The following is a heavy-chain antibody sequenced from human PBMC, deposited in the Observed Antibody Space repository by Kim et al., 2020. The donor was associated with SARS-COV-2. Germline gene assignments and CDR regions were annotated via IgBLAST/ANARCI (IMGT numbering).Heavy chain of an antibody. V-gene: IGHV7-4-1*02. J-gene: IGHJ4*02. CDR2: INTNTGKP. Sequence: ASVKVSCKTSGYPFTRSALHWVRQAPGQGLELMGWINTNTGKPTYAQGFTGRVVFSLDTSVSTAYLEISGLKTEDSAVYFCAKDSGRDYYFDHWGQGALVTVSS. CDR1: GYPFTRSA. CDR3: AKDSGRDYYFDH. D-gene: IGHD3-10*01.